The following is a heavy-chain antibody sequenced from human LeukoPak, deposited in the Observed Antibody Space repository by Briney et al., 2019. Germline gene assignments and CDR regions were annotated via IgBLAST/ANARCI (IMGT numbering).Heavy chain of an antibody. J-gene: IGHJ4*02. D-gene: IGHD6-13*01. V-gene: IGHV3-30-3*01. Sequence: PGGSLRLSCAASGFTFSSYAMHWVRQAPGKGLEWVAVISYDGSNKYYADSVKGRFTISRDNSKNTLYLQMNSLRADDTAVYYCARDSRSTFDYWGQGTLVAVSS. CDR3: ARDSRSTFDY. CDR1: GFTFSSYA. CDR2: ISYDGSNK.